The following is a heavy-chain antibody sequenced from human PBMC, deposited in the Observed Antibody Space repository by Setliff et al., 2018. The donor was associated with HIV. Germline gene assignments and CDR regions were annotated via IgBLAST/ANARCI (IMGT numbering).Heavy chain of an antibody. CDR2: ISYGGIT. D-gene: IGHD3-22*01. J-gene: IGHJ4*02. CDR3: ARVPGRDYYDTSGDFDY. Sequence: PPVKGLEWIGAISYGGITYYNPSLTSRVTISVDTSKNQFSLKVTSVTAADTAVYYCARVPGRDYYDTSGDFDYWGLGTLVTVSS. V-gene: IGHV4-39*07.